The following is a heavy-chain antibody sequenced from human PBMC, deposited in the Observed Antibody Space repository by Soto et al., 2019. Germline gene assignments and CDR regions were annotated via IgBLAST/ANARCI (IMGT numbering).Heavy chain of an antibody. CDR1: GFTFSSYG. CDR2: IWYDGSNK. Sequence: GGSLRLSCAASGFTFSSYGMDWVRQAPGKGLEWVAVIWYDGSNKYYADSVKGRFTISRDNSKNTLYLQMNSLRAEDTAVYYCARVGSSSALDYWRQGTLVTVSS. J-gene: IGHJ4*02. D-gene: IGHD6-6*01. CDR3: ARVGSSSALDY. V-gene: IGHV3-33*01.